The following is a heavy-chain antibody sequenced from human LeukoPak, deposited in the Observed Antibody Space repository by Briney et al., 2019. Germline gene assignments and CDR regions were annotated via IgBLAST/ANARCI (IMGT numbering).Heavy chain of an antibody. Sequence: ASVKVSCKASGYTFTSYDINWVRQATGQGLEWMGWMNPNSGNTGYAQKFQGRVTMTRNTSISTAYMELSSLRSEDTAVYYCASQVCSSGYVPAEYWGQGTLVTVSS. V-gene: IGHV1-8*01. CDR3: ASQVCSSGYVPAEY. J-gene: IGHJ4*02. CDR1: GYTFTSYD. CDR2: MNPNSGNT. D-gene: IGHD2-2*01.